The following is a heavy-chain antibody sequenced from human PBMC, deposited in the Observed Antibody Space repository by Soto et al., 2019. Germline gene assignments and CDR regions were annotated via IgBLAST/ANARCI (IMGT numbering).Heavy chain of an antibody. CDR2: IYYSGST. CDR3: ARQTGGSYFY. J-gene: IGHJ4*02. Sequence: QAQLQESGPGLVKPSETLSLTCTVSGGSISSYYWSWIRQPPGKGLEWIGYIYYSGSTNYNPSLKSRVTISVDTSKNQFSLKLSSVTAADTAVYYCARQTGGSYFYWGQGTLVTVSS. V-gene: IGHV4-59*08. D-gene: IGHD1-26*01. CDR1: GGSISSYY.